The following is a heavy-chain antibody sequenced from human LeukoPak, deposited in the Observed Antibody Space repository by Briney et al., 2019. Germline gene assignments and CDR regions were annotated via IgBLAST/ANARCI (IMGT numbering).Heavy chain of an antibody. D-gene: IGHD3-10*02. CDR1: GFSFSSYS. Sequence: GGSLRLSCAASGFSFSSYSMNWVRQAPGKGLEWVSYISSSGSTIYYADSVKGRFTISRDNAKNSLYLQMNSLRAEDTAVYYCARDVVRGYIWGQGTMVTVSS. V-gene: IGHV3-48*04. J-gene: IGHJ3*02. CDR2: ISSSGSTI. CDR3: ARDVVRGYI.